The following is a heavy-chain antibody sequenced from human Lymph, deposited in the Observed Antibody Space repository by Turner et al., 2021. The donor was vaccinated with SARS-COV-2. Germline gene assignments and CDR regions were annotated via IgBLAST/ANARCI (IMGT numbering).Heavy chain of an antibody. V-gene: IGHV3-30*04. Sequence: VQLVESGGGVVQTGRSLRLSWAASGYTFSSYAMHWVRQAPGKGLEWVAFISYDGSDKYYADSVKGRFTFSRDNSKNTLYLQMNSLRAEDTAVYYCARDRDSSGWFDYCGQGTLVTVSS. D-gene: IGHD3-22*01. CDR1: GYTFSSYA. J-gene: IGHJ4*02. CDR2: ISYDGSDK. CDR3: ARDRDSSGWFDY.